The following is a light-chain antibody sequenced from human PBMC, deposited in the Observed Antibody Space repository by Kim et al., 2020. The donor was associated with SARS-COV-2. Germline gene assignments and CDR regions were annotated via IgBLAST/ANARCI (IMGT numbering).Light chain of an antibody. J-gene: IGLJ2*01. V-gene: IGLV3-25*03. Sequence: SSELTQPPSVSVSPGQTARITCSGDALAKQYAYWYQQKPGQAPVLVIYKDSERPSGIPERFSGSRSGTTVTLTISGVQAEDEADYYCQSADSSDTYVVFGGGTQLTVL. CDR2: KDS. CDR3: QSADSSDTYVV. CDR1: ALAKQY.